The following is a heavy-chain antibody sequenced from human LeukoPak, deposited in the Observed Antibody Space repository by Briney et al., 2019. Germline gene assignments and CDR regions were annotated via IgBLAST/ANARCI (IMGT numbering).Heavy chain of an antibody. CDR3: ARVLRYCSGGSCRGYYYYMDV. J-gene: IGHJ6*03. CDR1: GFTFSNYN. CDR2: ISTSSSYI. Sequence: GGSLRLSCAASGFTFSNYNMNWVRQAPGKGLEWVSSISTSSSYIYYADSVKGRFTISRDNAKKSLYLQMHSLRAEDTAVYYCARVLRYCSGGSCRGYYYYMDVWGQGTLVTVSS. V-gene: IGHV3-21*01. D-gene: IGHD2-15*01.